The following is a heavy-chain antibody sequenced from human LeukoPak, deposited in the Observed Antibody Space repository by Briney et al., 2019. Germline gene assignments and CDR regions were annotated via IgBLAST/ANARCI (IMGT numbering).Heavy chain of an antibody. CDR1: GFTFSSYA. D-gene: IGHD5-18*01. V-gene: IGHV3-23*01. CDR3: AKARRIQLWLS. Sequence: GGSLRLSCAASGFTFSSYAMSWVRQAPGKGLEWVSDISGSGGSTYYADSVKGRFTISRDNSENTLYLQMNSLRAEDTAVYYCAKARRIQLWLSWGQGTLVTVSS. J-gene: IGHJ5*02. CDR2: ISGSGGST.